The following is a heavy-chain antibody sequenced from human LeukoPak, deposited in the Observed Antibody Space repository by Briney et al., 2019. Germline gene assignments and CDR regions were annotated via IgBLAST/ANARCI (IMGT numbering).Heavy chain of an antibody. CDR2: IYFGGTT. Sequence: VGSLRLSCAASGFTVSSNYMTWVRQAPGQGLEWVSVIYFGGTTYYADAVKGRFTISRDNSKSTVYLQMNSLRVEDTAVYYCARGDGVYVYWGQGTLVTVAS. V-gene: IGHV3-53*01. CDR1: GFTVSSNY. J-gene: IGHJ4*02. D-gene: IGHD5/OR15-5a*01. CDR3: ARGDGVYVY.